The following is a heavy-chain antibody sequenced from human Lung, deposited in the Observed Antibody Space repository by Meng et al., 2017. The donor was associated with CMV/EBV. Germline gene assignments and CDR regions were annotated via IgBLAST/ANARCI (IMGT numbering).Heavy chain of an antibody. CDR1: GFTFDDYT. V-gene: IGHV3-9*01. CDR3: ARAQKSALMTGMGV. CDR2: ISWNSAIR. D-gene: IGHD3-3*01. J-gene: IGHJ6*02. Sequence: SLKISCAASGFTFDDYTMYWVRQTPGKGLEWVSAISWNSAIRDYAGSVKGRFIISRDNAKKTLYLQMNTLRIEDTALYCCARAQKSALMTGMGVWGQGXTVTVSS.